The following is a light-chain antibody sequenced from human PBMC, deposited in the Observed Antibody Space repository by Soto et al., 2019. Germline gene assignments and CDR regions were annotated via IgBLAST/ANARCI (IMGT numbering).Light chain of an antibody. J-gene: IGKJ1*01. CDR1: QSMSTW. Sequence: DIQMTQSPSTLSASVGDRVTITCRASQSMSTWLAWYQQKPGIAPKLLIYDASSLESGVPSRFSGSGSGTEFTLTISSLQPDDFATYYCQQYNDYLWTFGQGTKVEIK. CDR3: QQYNDYLWT. CDR2: DAS. V-gene: IGKV1-5*01.